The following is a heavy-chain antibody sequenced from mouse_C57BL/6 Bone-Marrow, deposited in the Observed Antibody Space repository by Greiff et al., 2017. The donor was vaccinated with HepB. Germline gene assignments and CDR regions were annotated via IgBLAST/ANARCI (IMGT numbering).Heavy chain of an antibody. J-gene: IGHJ4*01. V-gene: IGHV5-6*01. Sequence: EVQLVESGGDLVKPGGSLKLSCAASGFTFSSYGMSWVRQTPDKRLEWVATISSGGSYTYYPDSVKGRFTISRDNAKNTLYLQMSSLKSEDTAMYYCARHYDGSSYDAMDYWGQGTSVTVSS. CDR3: ARHYDGSSYDAMDY. CDR1: GFTFSSYG. CDR2: ISSGGSYT. D-gene: IGHD1-1*01.